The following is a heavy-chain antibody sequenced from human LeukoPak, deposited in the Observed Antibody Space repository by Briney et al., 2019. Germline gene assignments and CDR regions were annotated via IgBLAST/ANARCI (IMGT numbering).Heavy chain of an antibody. J-gene: IGHJ4*02. D-gene: IGHD3-10*01. CDR2: ISSSSSTI. Sequence: GGSLRLSCAASGFTFSSYSMNWVRQAPGKGLEWVSYISSSSSTIYYADSVKGRFTISRDNAKNSLYLQMNSLRAEDTAVYCCARITMVRGVTPTFDYWGQGTLVTVSS. CDR3: ARITMVRGVTPTFDY. CDR1: GFTFSSYS. V-gene: IGHV3-48*01.